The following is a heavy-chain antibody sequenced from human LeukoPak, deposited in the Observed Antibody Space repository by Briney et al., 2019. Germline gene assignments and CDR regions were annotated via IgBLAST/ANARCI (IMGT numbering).Heavy chain of an antibody. CDR1: GFTFSSYA. CDR2: ISGSGGST. CDR3: AKPGCSSTSCYSSVWDYYYYGMDV. J-gene: IGHJ6*02. D-gene: IGHD2-2*01. V-gene: IGHV3-23*01. Sequence: GGSLRLSCAASGFTFSSYAMSWVRQAPGKGLEWVPAISGSGGSTYYADSVKGRFTISRDNSKNTLYLQMNSLRAEDTAVYYCAKPGCSSTSCYSSVWDYYYYGMDVWGQGTTVTVSS.